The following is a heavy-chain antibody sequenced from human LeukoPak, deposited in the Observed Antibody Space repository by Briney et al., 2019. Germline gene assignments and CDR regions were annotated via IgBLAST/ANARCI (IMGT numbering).Heavy chain of an antibody. J-gene: IGHJ4*02. CDR3: ARGSSCGWRTYSRN. CDR1: GGSISSYY. V-gene: IGHV4-59*01. CDR2: IYYSGST. D-gene: IGHD6-19*01. Sequence: PSETLSLTCTVSGGSISSYYWSWIRQPRGKGLEWIGYIYYSGSTNYNPSPKSRVTVSVDTSKNQFSLKLSSVTAADTAVYYCARGSSCGWRTYSRNWGQGTLVTVSS.